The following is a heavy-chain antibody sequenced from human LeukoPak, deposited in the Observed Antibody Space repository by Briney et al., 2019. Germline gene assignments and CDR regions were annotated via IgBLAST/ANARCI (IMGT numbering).Heavy chain of an antibody. CDR3: VRAGGSGSYYKADFDY. D-gene: IGHD3-10*01. CDR1: GGSISSGGYS. V-gene: IGHV4-31*03. J-gene: IGHJ4*02. CDR2: IYYSGSI. Sequence: SETLSLTCTVSGGSISSGGYSWSWIRQHPGKGLEWIGYIYYSGSIYYNPSLKSRVTISVDTSKNQFSLKLSSVTAADTAVYYCVRAGGSGSYYKADFDYWGQGTLVTVSS.